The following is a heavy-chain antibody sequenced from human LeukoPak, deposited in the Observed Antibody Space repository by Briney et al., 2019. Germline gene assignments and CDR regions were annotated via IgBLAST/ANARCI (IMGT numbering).Heavy chain of an antibody. D-gene: IGHD6-19*01. CDR3: ARDGRRYSSGRYPTLYYFDY. CDR1: GFTFSSYA. Sequence: PGGSLRLSCAASGFTFSSYAMHWVRQAPGKGLEWVAVISYDGSNKYYADSVKGRFTISRDNSKNTLYLQMNSLRAEDTAVYYCARDGRRYSSGRYPTLYYFDYWGQGTLVTVSS. J-gene: IGHJ4*02. CDR2: ISYDGSNK. V-gene: IGHV3-30*04.